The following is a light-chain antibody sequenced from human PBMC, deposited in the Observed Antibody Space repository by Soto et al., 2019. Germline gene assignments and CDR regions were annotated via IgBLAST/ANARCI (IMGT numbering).Light chain of an antibody. V-gene: IGKV4-1*01. CDR3: QQYYSTPLT. CDR1: QSVLYSSNNKNY. Sequence: DVVMTQSPNSRAVSLGERATINCKSSQSVLYSSNNKNYLAWYQQKPGQPPKLLIYWASTRESGVPDRFSGIGSGKDFTLTISSLQAEDVAVYYCQQYYSTPLTFGGGTKVEIK. CDR2: WAS. J-gene: IGKJ4*01.